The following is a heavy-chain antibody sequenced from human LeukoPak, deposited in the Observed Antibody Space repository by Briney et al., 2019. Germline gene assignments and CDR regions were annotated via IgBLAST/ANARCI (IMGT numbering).Heavy chain of an antibody. D-gene: IGHD3-3*01. J-gene: IGHJ6*03. CDR1: GGSISSYY. CDR3: ARGINYDFWSAPPSLYYYYYMDV. CDR2: IYTSGTT. V-gene: IGHV4-4*07. Sequence: PSETLSLTCTVSGGSISSYYWSWIRQPAGKGLEWIGRIYTSGTTHYNPSLKSRVTMSVDTSKNQFSLKLSSVTAADTAVYYCARGINYDFWSAPPSLYYYYYMDVWGKGTTVTVSS.